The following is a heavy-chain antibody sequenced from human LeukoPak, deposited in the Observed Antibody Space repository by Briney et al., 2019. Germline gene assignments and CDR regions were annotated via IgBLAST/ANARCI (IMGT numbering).Heavy chain of an antibody. Sequence: SETLSLTCTVSDGSISSYYWSWIRQPPGKGLEWIGYIYYSGSTNYNPSLKSRVTISVDTSKNQFSLKLSSVTAADTAVYYCARPSTGSDAFDIWGQGTMVTVSS. J-gene: IGHJ3*02. CDR3: ARPSTGSDAFDI. CDR2: IYYSGST. V-gene: IGHV4-59*08. CDR1: DGSISSYY. D-gene: IGHD1-14*01.